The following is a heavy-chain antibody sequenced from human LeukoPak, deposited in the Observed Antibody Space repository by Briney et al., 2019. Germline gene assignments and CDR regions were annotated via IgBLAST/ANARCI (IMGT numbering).Heavy chain of an antibody. CDR2: INPNSGGT. V-gene: IGHV1-2*02. CDR3: ARGDEPTYYYDSSGYTIDY. CDR1: GYTFTGYY. Sequence: ASVKVSCKASGYTFTGYYMHWVRQAPGQGLEWMGWINPNSGGTNYAQKFQARVTMTRDTSISTAYMELSRLGSDDTAVYYCARGDEPTYYYDSSGYTIDYWGQGTLVTVSS. J-gene: IGHJ4*02. D-gene: IGHD3-22*01.